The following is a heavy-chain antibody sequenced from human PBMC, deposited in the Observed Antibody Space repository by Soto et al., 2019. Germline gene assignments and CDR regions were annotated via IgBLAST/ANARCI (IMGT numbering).Heavy chain of an antibody. Sequence: SETLSLTCTVSGGSISSSSYYWGWIRQPPGKGLEWIGSIYYSGSTYYNPSLKSRVTISVDTSKNQFSLNLSSVTAADTAVYYCARPRAGNYAILHRSYLHAWFYPWGQGTLATVSS. CDR2: IYYSGST. CDR1: GGSISSSSYY. J-gene: IGHJ5*02. CDR3: ARPRAGNYAILHRSYLHAWFYP. D-gene: IGHD3-9*01. V-gene: IGHV4-39*01.